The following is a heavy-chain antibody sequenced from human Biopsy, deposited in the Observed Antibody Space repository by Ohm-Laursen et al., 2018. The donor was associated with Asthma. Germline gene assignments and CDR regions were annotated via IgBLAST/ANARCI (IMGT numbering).Heavy chain of an antibody. CDR2: IDWEEDK. Sequence: TQTLTLTCSFSGFSLSSSGANVNSIRQPPGKALEWLARIDWEEDKFYSTSLRTRLTISKGSSEDQVVLTMTNMGPVDTATYYCTRHNDYWGPGILVTVSS. CDR1: GFSLSSSGAN. D-gene: IGHD1-14*01. V-gene: IGHV2-70*04. CDR3: TRHNDY. J-gene: IGHJ4*02.